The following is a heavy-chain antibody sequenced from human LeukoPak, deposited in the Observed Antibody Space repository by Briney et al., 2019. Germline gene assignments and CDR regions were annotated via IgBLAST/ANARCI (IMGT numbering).Heavy chain of an antibody. CDR1: GFTFSSYA. CDR3: AKDGPNYDILTGYYRGWFDP. V-gene: IGHV3-23*01. Sequence: PGGSLRLSCAASGFTFSSYAMSWVRQAPGKGLEWVSAISGSGGSTYYADSVKGRFTISRDNSKNTLYLQMNSLRAEDTAVYYCAKDGPNYDILTGYYRGWFDPRGQGTLVTVSS. J-gene: IGHJ5*02. CDR2: ISGSGGST. D-gene: IGHD3-9*01.